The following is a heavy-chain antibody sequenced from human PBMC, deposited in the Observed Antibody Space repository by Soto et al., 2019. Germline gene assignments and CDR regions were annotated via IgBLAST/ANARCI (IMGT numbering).Heavy chain of an antibody. J-gene: IGHJ2*01. CDR1: GFTFSNYA. CDR3: AKTRCTSTRCYEADWYFDL. D-gene: IGHD2-2*01. V-gene: IGHV3-23*01. Sequence: EVLLLESGGGLVQPGGSLRLSCAASGFTFSNYAMTWVRQAPGQGLEWVSVISGSSDNLYYADVVKGRFIISRDNSKNTLYLQMNSLRVEDTAVYYCAKTRCTSTRCYEADWYFDLWGRGTLVSVSS. CDR2: ISGSSDNL.